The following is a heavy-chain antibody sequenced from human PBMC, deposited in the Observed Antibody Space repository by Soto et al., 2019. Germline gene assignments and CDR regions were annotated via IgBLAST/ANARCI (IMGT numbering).Heavy chain of an antibody. CDR3: TTGSVEGV. CDR1: GVTVCIAW. Sequence: PGGSLKLSCASSGVTVCIAWVTWVRQAPGKGLEWVGRIKTNTEGGTTDYAAAVKGRFTVSRDDSKNTLYLQMNSLKTEDTAVYYCTTGSVEGVWGQGTTVTVPS. J-gene: IGHJ6*02. V-gene: IGHV3-15*07. D-gene: IGHD2-15*01. CDR2: IKTNTEGGTT.